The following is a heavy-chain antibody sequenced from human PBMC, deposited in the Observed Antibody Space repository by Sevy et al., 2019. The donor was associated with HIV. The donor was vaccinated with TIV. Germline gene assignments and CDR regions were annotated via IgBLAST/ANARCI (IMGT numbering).Heavy chain of an antibody. J-gene: IGHJ6*02. CDR1: GFTVSSNY. V-gene: IGHV3-53*01. CDR3: ARDRVTYYYDSSGYYTSGYGMDV. D-gene: IGHD3-22*01. Sequence: GGSLRLSCAASGFTVSSNYMSWVRQAPGKGLEWVSVIYSGDRTDNADSVKGRFTISRDNSKNTLYLQMNSLRAEDTAVYYCARDRVTYYYDSSGYYTSGYGMDVWGQGTTVTV. CDR2: IYSGDRT.